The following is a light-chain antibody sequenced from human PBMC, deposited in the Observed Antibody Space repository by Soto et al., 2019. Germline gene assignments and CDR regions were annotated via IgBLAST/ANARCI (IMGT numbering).Light chain of an antibody. Sequence: ESVLTQSPGTLSMSPGERATLSCRASQSVSSSYSAWYQQKPGQAPRLLIYGASRRATGIPDRFSGSGSGTDFTLTISRLEPEDFAVYYCQQYGSSPFTFGPGTKVASK. CDR2: GAS. V-gene: IGKV3-20*01. J-gene: IGKJ3*01. CDR3: QQYGSSPFT. CDR1: QSVSSSY.